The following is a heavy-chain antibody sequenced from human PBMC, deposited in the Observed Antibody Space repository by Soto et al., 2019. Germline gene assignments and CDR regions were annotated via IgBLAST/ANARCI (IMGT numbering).Heavy chain of an antibody. V-gene: IGHV4-31*03. CDR1: GGSISSGGYY. J-gene: IGHJ5*02. Sequence: SETLSLTCTVSGGSISSGGYYWSWIRQHPGKGLEWIGYIYYSGSTYYNPSLKSRVTISVDTSKNQFSLKLSSVTAADTAVYYCARRLLHHNWFDPWGQGTLVTVSS. D-gene: IGHD2-2*02. CDR2: IYYSGST. CDR3: ARRLLHHNWFDP.